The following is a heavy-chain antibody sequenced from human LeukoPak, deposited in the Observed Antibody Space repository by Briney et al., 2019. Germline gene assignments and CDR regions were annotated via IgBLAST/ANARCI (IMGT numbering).Heavy chain of an antibody. Sequence: PSETLSLTSTVSGGSISSSSYYWGWIRQPPGKGLEWIGSIYYSGSTYYNPSLKSRVTISVDTSKNQFSLKLSSVTAADTAVYYCARRFPYYDSSGPSGFDPWGQGTLVTVSS. V-gene: IGHV4-39*01. J-gene: IGHJ5*02. CDR2: IYYSGST. CDR3: ARRFPYYDSSGPSGFDP. CDR1: GGSISSSSYY. D-gene: IGHD3-22*01.